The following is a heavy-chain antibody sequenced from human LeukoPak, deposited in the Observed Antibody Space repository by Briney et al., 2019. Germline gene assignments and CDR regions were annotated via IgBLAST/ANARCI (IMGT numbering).Heavy chain of an antibody. V-gene: IGHV3-33*01. CDR2: IWYDGSNK. Sequence: SCKASGYTFTGYYMHWVRQAPGKGLEWVAVIWYDGSNKYYADSVKGRFTISRDNSKNTLYLQMNSLRAEDTAVYYCARDHSNEMCGGDCFASWFDPWGQGTLVTVSS. CDR1: GYTFTGYY. CDR3: ARDHSNEMCGGDCFASWFDP. D-gene: IGHD2-21*02. J-gene: IGHJ5*02.